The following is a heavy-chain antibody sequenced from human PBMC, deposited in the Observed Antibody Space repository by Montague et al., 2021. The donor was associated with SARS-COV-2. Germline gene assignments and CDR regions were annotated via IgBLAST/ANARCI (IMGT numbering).Heavy chain of an antibody. V-gene: IGHV4-34*01. CDR3: ARGAPGY. J-gene: IGHJ4*02. CDR1: GGSFSDYH. D-gene: IGHD1-1*01. CDR2: INHGGST. Sequence: SETLSLTCAVYGGSFSDYHWSWIRQSPGKGLEWIGQINHGGSTXYNPSLKSRVTISIDTSKKQFSLKSTSVTAADTAVYYCARGAPGYWGQGTLVTVSS.